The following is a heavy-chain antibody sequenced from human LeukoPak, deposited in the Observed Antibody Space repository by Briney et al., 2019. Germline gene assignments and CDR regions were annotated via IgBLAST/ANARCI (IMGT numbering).Heavy chain of an antibody. D-gene: IGHD6-13*01. J-gene: IGHJ4*02. V-gene: IGHV4-61*01. CDR2: IYYSGST. Sequence: SETLSLICTVSGGSVSSGCYYWSWIRQPPGKGLEWIGYIYYSGSTNYNSSLKSRVTISVDTSKNQFSLKLSSVTAADTAVYYCARDFSSSWYAIDYWGQGILVTVSS. CDR3: ARDFSSSWYAIDY. CDR1: GGSVSSGCYY.